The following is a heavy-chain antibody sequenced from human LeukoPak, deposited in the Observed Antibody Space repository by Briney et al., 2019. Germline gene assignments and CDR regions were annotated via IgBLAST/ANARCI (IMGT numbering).Heavy chain of an antibody. J-gene: IGHJ4*02. CDR1: GFTFSSYA. Sequence: GGSLRFSCAASGFTFSSYAMTWVRQAPGKGLEWVSCVTGSGYSTDYADSVKGRFTISRANSKNTLYLQMNSLRVEDTAVYYCAKDKKDYYESSGYYDYWGQGTLVTVSS. CDR2: VTGSGYST. V-gene: IGHV3-23*01. CDR3: AKDKKDYYESSGYYDY. D-gene: IGHD3-22*01.